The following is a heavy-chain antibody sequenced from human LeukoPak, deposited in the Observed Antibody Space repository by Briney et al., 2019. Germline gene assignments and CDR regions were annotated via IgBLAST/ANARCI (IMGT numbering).Heavy chain of an antibody. CDR2: IDTDGTDT. CDR3: ARPRAYDSRDLDY. J-gene: IGHJ4*02. V-gene: IGHV3-74*01. D-gene: IGHD3-16*01. CDR1: GFTFSSYW. Sequence: PGGSLRLSCAVSGFTFSSYWMHWVRQAPGKGLVWVSRIDTDGTDTAYADSEKGRFTISRDNAKNTLYLQMNSLRAEDTAVYYCARPRAYDSRDLDYWGQGALVTVSS.